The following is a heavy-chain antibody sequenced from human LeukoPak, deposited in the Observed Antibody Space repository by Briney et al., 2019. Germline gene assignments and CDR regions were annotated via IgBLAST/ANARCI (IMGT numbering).Heavy chain of an antibody. CDR3: ARQTWGFWYFYL. CDR1: GGSISSFY. J-gene: IGHJ2*01. V-gene: IGHV4-59*01. CDR2: IHNSGTT. Sequence: SETLSLTCSVSGGSISSFYWGWIRQPPEKGLEWIGYIHNSGTTTYNPSLKSRVTMSVDTSKNQFSLKLSSVTAADTAVYYCARQTWGFWYFYLWGRGTLVTVSS. D-gene: IGHD7-27*01.